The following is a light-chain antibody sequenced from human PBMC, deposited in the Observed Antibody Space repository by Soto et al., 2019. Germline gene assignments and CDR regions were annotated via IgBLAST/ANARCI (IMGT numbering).Light chain of an antibody. CDR1: NIGSKS. J-gene: IGLJ3*02. V-gene: IGLV3-21*02. CDR3: QVWDSTSDHRGV. CDR2: SDS. Sequence: SYELTQPPSVSVAPGQTARISCGGNNIGSKSVHWYQQKPGQAPVLVVYSDSDRPSGIPERFPGSNSGNTATLTISRVGAGDEADYYCQVWDSTSDHRGVFGGGTKLTVL.